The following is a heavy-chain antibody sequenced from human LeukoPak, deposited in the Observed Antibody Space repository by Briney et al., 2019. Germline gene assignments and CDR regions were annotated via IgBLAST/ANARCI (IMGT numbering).Heavy chain of an antibody. D-gene: IGHD2-15*01. CDR3: ARGGGPLGYCSGGSCLDY. Sequence: PSETLSLTCTVSGGSISSYYWSWIRQPPGKGLEWIGYIYYSGSTNYNPSLKSRVTISVDTSKNQFSLKLSSVTAADTAVYYCARGGGPLGYCSGGSCLDYWGQGTLVTVSS. J-gene: IGHJ4*02. CDR1: GGSISSYY. CDR2: IYYSGST. V-gene: IGHV4-59*08.